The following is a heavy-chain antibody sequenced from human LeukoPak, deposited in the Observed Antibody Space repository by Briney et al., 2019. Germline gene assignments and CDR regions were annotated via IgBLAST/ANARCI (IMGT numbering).Heavy chain of an antibody. V-gene: IGHV2-5*02. CDR3: AHSYFGWGIASNGQPRLYYFDS. CDR1: GFSLTTSGVG. Sequence: SGPTLVNPTQTLTLTCTFSGFSLTTSGVGVGWIRQPPGKALEWLALIFWDDDKRYSPSLKSRLSITKDTARNQVVLTMTNMDPVDTATYYCAHSYFGWGIASNGQPRLYYFDSWGQGTLATVSS. J-gene: IGHJ4*02. CDR2: IFWDDDK. D-gene: IGHD3-10*01.